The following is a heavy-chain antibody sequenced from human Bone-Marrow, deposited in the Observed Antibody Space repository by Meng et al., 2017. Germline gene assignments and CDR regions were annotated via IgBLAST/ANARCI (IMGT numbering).Heavy chain of an antibody. CDR1: GGIFSNYV. CDR2: INAVFGTT. J-gene: IGHJ4*02. V-gene: IGHV1-69*05. Sequence: SVKVSCKALGGIFSNYVIGWVRQAPGQGLEWMGGINAVFGTTNYAQKFQGRVTITTDESTSTVYMELTRLTSEDTAVYYCARDEDISAAGKLFGDYWGQGTLVTVSS. D-gene: IGHD6-25*01. CDR3: ARDEDISAAGKLFGDY.